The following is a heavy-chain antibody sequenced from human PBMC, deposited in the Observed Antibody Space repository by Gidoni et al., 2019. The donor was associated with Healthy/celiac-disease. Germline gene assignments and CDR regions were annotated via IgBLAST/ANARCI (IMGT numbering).Heavy chain of an antibody. CDR2: INPSGGST. Sequence: QVQLVQSGAEVKKPGASVKVSCKASGYTFTSYYMHWVRQAPGQGLEWMGIINPSGGSTSYAQKFPGRVTMTRDTSTSTVYMELSSLRSEDTAVYYCARYGSGSYYTVGGFDYWGQGTLVTVSS. CDR1: GYTFTSYY. D-gene: IGHD3-10*01. CDR3: ARYGSGSYYTVGGFDY. J-gene: IGHJ4*02. V-gene: IGHV1-46*03.